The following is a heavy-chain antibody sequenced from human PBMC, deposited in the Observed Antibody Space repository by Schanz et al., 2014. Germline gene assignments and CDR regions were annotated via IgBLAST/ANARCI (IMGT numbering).Heavy chain of an antibody. CDR1: GFTFRDYY. J-gene: IGHJ4*02. V-gene: IGHV3-11*06. CDR3: ARDNYYGSGSCAY. CDR2: ISSGSSYA. D-gene: IGHD3-10*01. Sequence: VQLVESGGGLVQPGGSLRLSCAASGFTFRDYYMSWIRQAPGKGLEWVSDISSGSSYANYADSVKGRFTISRDNAKNSMYLHMKSLRGEDTAVYYCARDNYYGSGSCAYWGQGTLVTVSS.